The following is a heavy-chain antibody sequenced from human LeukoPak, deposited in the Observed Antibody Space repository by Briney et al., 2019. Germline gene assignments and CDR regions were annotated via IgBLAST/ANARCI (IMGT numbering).Heavy chain of an antibody. J-gene: IGHJ5*02. Sequence: SETLSLTCAVYGGSFSGYYWSWSRQPPGKGLEWIGEINHSGSTNYNPSLKSRVTISVDTSKNQFSLKLSSVTAADTAVYYCARGRYGLQRYWFDPWGQGTLVTVSS. V-gene: IGHV4-34*01. CDR2: INHSGST. D-gene: IGHD4-17*01. CDR1: GGSFSGYY. CDR3: ARGRYGLQRYWFDP.